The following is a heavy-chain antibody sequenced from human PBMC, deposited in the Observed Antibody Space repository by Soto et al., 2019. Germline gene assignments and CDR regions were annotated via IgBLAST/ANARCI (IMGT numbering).Heavy chain of an antibody. J-gene: IGHJ6*02. Sequence: QVQVVQSGAEVRKPGASVKVSCTASGYTFTSYYMHWVRQAPGQGLEWMGIITPSGGSTSYAQKFQGRVTMTRDTFTSTVYMELSSLRSEDTAVYYCARGGAVADYYYYYGLDVWGQGSTVTVSS. V-gene: IGHV1-46*01. CDR2: ITPSGGST. CDR3: ARGGAVADYYYYYGLDV. CDR1: GYTFTSYY. D-gene: IGHD6-19*01.